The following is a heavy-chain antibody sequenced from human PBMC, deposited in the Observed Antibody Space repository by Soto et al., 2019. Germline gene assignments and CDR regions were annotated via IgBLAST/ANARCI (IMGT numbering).Heavy chain of an antibody. CDR1: GGSISSSSYY. J-gene: IGHJ6*02. V-gene: IGHV4-39*01. CDR3: ASQGITGTTYYYYYGMDV. CDR2: IYYSGST. D-gene: IGHD1-7*01. Sequence: SETLSLTCTVSGGSISSSSYYWCWIRHPPGKGLEWIGSIYYSGSTYYNPSLKGRVTISVDTSKNQFSLKLSSVTAADTAVYYCASQGITGTTYYYYYGMDVWGQGTTVTVSS.